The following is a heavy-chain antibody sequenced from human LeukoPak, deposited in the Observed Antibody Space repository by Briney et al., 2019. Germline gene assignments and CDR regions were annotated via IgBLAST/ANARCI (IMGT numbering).Heavy chain of an antibody. J-gene: IGHJ4*02. CDR2: ISGSGGST. Sequence: GGAPRLSCGASGISFWSYGDRWGRPGPGEGGGGGSAISGSGGSTYYADSVKGRFTISRDNSKNTLYLQMNSLRAEDTAVYYCAKDRGGQGGSYYYFDYWGQGTLVTVSS. CDR3: AKDRGGQGGSYYYFDY. V-gene: IGHV3-23*01. CDR1: GISFWSYG. D-gene: IGHD1-26*01.